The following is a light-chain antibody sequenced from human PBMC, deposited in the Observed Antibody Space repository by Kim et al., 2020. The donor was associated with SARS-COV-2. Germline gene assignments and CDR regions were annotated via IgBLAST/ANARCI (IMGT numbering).Light chain of an antibody. V-gene: IGKV1-5*03. CDR3: KQFDSPPSS. Sequence: DIQMTQSPSTLSASVGDRVTITCRASQTIGNWLAWYQHKSGKAPKLLIYKASSLESGVPSRFSGSGSGTEFTLTISSLQPDDFATYYCKQFDSPPSSFGKGTKLEI. J-gene: IGKJ2*03. CDR2: KAS. CDR1: QTIGNW.